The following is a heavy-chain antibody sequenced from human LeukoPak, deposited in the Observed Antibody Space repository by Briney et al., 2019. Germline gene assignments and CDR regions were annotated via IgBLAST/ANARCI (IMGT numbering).Heavy chain of an antibody. CDR2: IWYDGSNK. CDR1: GFSFSSNG. Sequence: GGSLRLSCAASGFSFSSNGMHCVRQAPGKGLEWVEVIWYDGSNKYYADSVKGRFTISRDNSKNTLYLQMNSLRAEDTAVYYCARVSDYSNYFDYWGQGTLVTVSS. V-gene: IGHV3-33*01. D-gene: IGHD4-11*01. J-gene: IGHJ4*02. CDR3: ARVSDYSNYFDY.